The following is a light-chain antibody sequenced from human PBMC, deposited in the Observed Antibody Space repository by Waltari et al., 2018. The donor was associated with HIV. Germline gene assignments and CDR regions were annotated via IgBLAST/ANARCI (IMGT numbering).Light chain of an antibody. CDR1: SSDIVGFNS. CDR3: ASYSNTDTLVV. Sequence: QSALTQPASVSGSPGQSITISCTGTSSDIVGFNSVPWYRQHPGKAPQPLIYEVTNRPSGVSHRFSGSKSGNTASLTISGLQAEDEATFYCASYSNTDTLVVFGGGTRLTVL. V-gene: IGLV2-14*03. CDR2: EVT. J-gene: IGLJ2*01.